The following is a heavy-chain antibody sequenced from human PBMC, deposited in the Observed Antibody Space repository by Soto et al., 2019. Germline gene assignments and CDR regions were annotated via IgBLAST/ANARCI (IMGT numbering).Heavy chain of an antibody. D-gene: IGHD3-22*01. CDR3: ARWSVTMIVVVSDAFDI. J-gene: IGHJ3*02. CDR2: IYHSGST. Sequence: SETLALTCAVSGGSISSSNWWSWVRQPPGKGLEWIGEIYHSGSTNYNPSLKSRVTISVDKSKNQFSLKLSSVTAADTAVYYCARWSVTMIVVVSDAFDIWGQGTMVT. CDR1: GGSISSSNW. V-gene: IGHV4-4*02.